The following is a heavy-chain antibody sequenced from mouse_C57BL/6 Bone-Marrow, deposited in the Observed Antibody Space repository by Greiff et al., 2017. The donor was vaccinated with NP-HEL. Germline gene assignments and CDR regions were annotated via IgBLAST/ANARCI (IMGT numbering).Heavy chain of an antibody. CDR3: ARNYGNRDY. V-gene: IGHV1-64*01. Sequence: QVHVKQPGAELVKPGASVKLSCKASGYTFTSYWMHWVKQRPGQGLEWIGMIHPNSGSTNYNEKFKSKATLTVDKSSSTAYMQLSSLTSEDSAVYYCARNYGNRDYWGQGTTLTVSS. J-gene: IGHJ2*01. CDR1: GYTFTSYW. CDR2: IHPNSGST. D-gene: IGHD2-1*01.